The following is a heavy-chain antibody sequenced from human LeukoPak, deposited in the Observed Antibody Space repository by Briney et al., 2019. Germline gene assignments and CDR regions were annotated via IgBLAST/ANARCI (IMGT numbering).Heavy chain of an antibody. CDR1: GFAFSYYW. D-gene: IGHD3-10*02. CDR3: AELGITMIGGV. V-gene: IGHV3-7*01. CDR2: INQDGSED. J-gene: IGHJ6*04. Sequence: GGSLRLSCAASGFAFSYYWMSWVRQAPGKGLEWVANINQDGSEDYYVDSVKGRFTISRDNAKNSLYLQMNSLRAEDTAVYYCAELGITMIGGVWGKGTTVTISS.